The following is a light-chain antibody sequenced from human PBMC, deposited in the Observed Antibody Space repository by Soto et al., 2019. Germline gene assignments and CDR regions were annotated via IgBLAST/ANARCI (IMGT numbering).Light chain of an antibody. Sequence: QSVLTQPRSVSGSPGQSVTISCTGTSSDVGGYNYVSWYQQHPGKAPRLMIYDVSKRPSGAPDRFSGSKSGNTASLTISGLQAEDEADYYCCSYAGSYTFEVFGTGTKVTVL. CDR1: SSDVGGYNY. CDR3: CSYAGSYTFEV. V-gene: IGLV2-11*01. J-gene: IGLJ1*01. CDR2: DVS.